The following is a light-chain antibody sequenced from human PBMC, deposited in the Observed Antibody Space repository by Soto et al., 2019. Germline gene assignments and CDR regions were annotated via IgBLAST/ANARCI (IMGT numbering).Light chain of an antibody. CDR3: HQSYSTLLIT. V-gene: IGKV1-39*01. Sequence: DIQMTQSPSFLSASVGDRVTISCRASQASNTYLNWYQQKPGKAPKLLIYGTSDLQNGVPSRFSGGGSGTDFTLTISSLQPEDFATYYCHQSYSTLLITFGQGTRLEV. J-gene: IGKJ5*01. CDR2: GTS. CDR1: QASNTY.